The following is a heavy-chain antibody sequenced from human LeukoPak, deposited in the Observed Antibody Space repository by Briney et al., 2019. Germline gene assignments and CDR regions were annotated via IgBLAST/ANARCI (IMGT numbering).Heavy chain of an antibody. CDR3: AKAGGTFGYYYDSSVYLDY. V-gene: IGHV3-23*01. Sequence: QAGGSLRLSCAASRFPFISYAMSWVRQAPGKGLEWGSAISGSGTNTYYADSVRGRFTISRDNSNNTLYLQMNSLRADDTAVYYCAKAGGTFGYYYDSSVYLDYWGQGTRVTVSS. CDR2: ISGSGTNT. CDR1: RFPFISYA. D-gene: IGHD3-22*01. J-gene: IGHJ4*02.